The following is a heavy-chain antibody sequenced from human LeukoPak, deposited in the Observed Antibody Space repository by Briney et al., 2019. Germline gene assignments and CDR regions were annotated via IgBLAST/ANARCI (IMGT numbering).Heavy chain of an antibody. CDR1: GFTFSSYS. J-gene: IGHJ4*02. CDR3: ITMIAGFDY. V-gene: IGHV3-30*03. Sequence: GGSLRLSCVASGFTFSSYSMNWVRQAPGKGLEWVAVISYDGSNKYYADSVKGRFTISRGNSKNTLYLQMNSLRAEDTAVYYCITMIAGFDYWGQGTLVTVSS. D-gene: IGHD3-22*01. CDR2: ISYDGSNK.